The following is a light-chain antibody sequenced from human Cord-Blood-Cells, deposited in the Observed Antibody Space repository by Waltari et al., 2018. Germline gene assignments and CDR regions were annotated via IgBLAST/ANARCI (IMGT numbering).Light chain of an antibody. CDR1: QGISMW. V-gene: IGKV1-12*01. Sequence: DIQLTQSTSSASASLGDRVTLTCRASQGISMWLVWYQPKPGKAPKHLFYAESSWQSGVPSRFGGRGSGTDFTLTSSSLQPEDYATYDCQQANSFPLTFGGGTKVEIK. CDR3: QQANSFPLT. J-gene: IGKJ4*02. CDR2: AES.